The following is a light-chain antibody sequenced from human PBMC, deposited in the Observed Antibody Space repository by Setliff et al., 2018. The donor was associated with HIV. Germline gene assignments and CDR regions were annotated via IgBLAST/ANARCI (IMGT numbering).Light chain of an antibody. Sequence: QSALAQPASVSGSPGQSITTACTGTSSDVGSYNYVSWYQQHPGKAPKLMIYDVNYRPSGVSNRFSGSKSGNTASLTISGLQAEDEADYYCSSYTSSNSLVFGGGTKVTVL. CDR1: SSDVGSYNY. V-gene: IGLV2-14*03. CDR2: DVN. J-gene: IGLJ3*02. CDR3: SSYTSSNSLV.